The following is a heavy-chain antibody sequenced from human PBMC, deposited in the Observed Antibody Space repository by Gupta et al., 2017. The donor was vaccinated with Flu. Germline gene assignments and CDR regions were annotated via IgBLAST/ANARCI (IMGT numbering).Heavy chain of an antibody. J-gene: IGHJ5*01. Sequence: QLQLQESGPGLVKPSETLPLTCSVSGGSIISSSYNWGWIRQPPGKGLEWIGSVFHSGTTYYNPSLQSRVIISVDTAKNQFSLKVTSVTAADTGLFYCARHPTGFPNWFDSWGQGTLVTVSA. V-gene: IGHV4-39*01. CDR3: ARHPTGFPNWFDS. CDR2: VFHSGTT. CDR1: GGSIISSSYN.